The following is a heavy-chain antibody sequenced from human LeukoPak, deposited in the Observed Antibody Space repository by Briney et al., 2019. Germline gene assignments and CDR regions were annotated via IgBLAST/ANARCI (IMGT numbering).Heavy chain of an antibody. CDR2: IYDSGNT. Sequence: SETLSLTCTVSGGSISSYHWNWIRQPPGKGLEWIGYIYDSGNTNYNPSLKSRVTISVDTSKNQFSLKLSSVTAADTAVYYCARGGAEGANYYDSKSWNYWGQGTLVTVSS. D-gene: IGHD3-22*01. CDR1: GGSISSYH. J-gene: IGHJ4*02. CDR3: ARGGAEGANYYDSKSWNY. V-gene: IGHV4-59*01.